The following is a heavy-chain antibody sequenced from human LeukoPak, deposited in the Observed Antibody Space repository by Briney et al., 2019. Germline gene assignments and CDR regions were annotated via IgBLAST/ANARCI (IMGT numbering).Heavy chain of an antibody. V-gene: IGHV1-18*04. CDR1: GYTFTSYG. CDR2: ISAYNGNT. Sequence: GASVKVSCKASGYTFTSYGISWVRQAPGQGLEWMGWISAYNGNTNYAQKLQGRGTMTTDTSTSTAYMELRSLRSDDTAVYYCARTDYYGSGPDWFDPWGQGTLVTVSP. D-gene: IGHD3-10*01. CDR3: ARTDYYGSGPDWFDP. J-gene: IGHJ5*02.